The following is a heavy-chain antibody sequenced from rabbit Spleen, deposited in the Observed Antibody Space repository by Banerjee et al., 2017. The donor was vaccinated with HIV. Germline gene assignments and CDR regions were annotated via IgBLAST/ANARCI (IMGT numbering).Heavy chain of an antibody. CDR3: ARNAGHISNL. CDR2: IDIGSSGFT. D-gene: IGHD4-2*01. CDR1: GFSFSDRDV. Sequence: QEQLEESGGGLVKPEGSLTLTCKATGFSFSDRDVMCWVRQAPGKGLEWIACIDIGSSGFTYFASWVNGRFTISKTSSTTVTLQMTSLTAADTATYFCARNAGHISNLWGPGTLVTVS. J-gene: IGHJ4*01. V-gene: IGHV1S45*01.